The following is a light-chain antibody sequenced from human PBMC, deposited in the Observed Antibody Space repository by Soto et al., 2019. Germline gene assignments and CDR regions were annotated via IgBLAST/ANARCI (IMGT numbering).Light chain of an antibody. CDR1: QTSSSW. CDR2: KAS. J-gene: IGKJ1*01. Sequence: SVRHRVTIACRASQTSSSWLAWYQQKPGKARKLLMYKASSLESGVPSRFRGSRSGPAFTLTISSLHPEDFATYSCQHSYSSPPTFGKGKKV. CDR3: QHSYSSPPT. V-gene: IGKV1-5*03.